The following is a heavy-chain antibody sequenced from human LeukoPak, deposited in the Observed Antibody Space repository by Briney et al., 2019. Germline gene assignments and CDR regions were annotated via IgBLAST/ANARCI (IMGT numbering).Heavy chain of an antibody. CDR3: AKGNRDSSGFYYYYGMDV. D-gene: IGHD3-22*01. J-gene: IGHJ6*02. CDR2: ISWNSKNI. V-gene: IGHV3-9*01. CDR1: GFTFDDYA. Sequence: GRSLRLSCAASGFTFDDYAMFWVRQAPGKGLEWVSGISWNSKNIGYAASVKGRFTISRDNAKNSLYLQMNSLRAEDTAFYYCAKGNRDSSGFYYYYGMDVWGQGTTVTVSS.